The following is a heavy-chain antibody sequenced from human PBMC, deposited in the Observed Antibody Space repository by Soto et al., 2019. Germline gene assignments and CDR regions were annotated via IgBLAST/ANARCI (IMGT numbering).Heavy chain of an antibody. J-gene: IGHJ6*02. CDR2: ISGSGIST. V-gene: IGHV3-23*01. CDR3: AKEKTYSSGWDGMDV. CDR1: GFTFSSYA. Sequence: EVQLLESGGGLVQPGGSLRLSCAASGFTFSSYAMSWVRQAPGKGLAWVSAISGSGISTYYADSVKGRFTISRDNSKNTLYLQMSSLRAEDTAVYYCAKEKTYSSGWDGMDVWGQGTTVTVSS. D-gene: IGHD6-19*01.